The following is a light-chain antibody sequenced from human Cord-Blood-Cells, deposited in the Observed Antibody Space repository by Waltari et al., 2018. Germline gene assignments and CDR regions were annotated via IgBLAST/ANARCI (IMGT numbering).Light chain of an antibody. CDR2: EVS. V-gene: IGKV2-30*02. CDR1: QSLVHSDGNTY. CDR3: MQGTHWPPET. J-gene: IGKJ2*01. Sequence: DVVMTQSPLSLPVTLGQPASISCRSSQSLVHSDGNTYLNWFQQRPGQSPRRLIYEVSNRDSGVPDRFSGSGSGTDFTLKISRVEAEDVGVYYCMQGTHWPPETFGQGTKLEIK.